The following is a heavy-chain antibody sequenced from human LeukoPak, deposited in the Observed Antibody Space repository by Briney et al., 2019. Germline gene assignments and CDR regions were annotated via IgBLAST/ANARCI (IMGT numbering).Heavy chain of an antibody. J-gene: IGHJ4*02. CDR2: IYYSGST. D-gene: IGHD1-14*01. Sequence: SETLSLTCTVSGGSISSYYWSWIRQPPGKGLEWIGYIYYSGSTNYNPSLKSRVTISVDTSKNQFSLKLSSVTAADTAVYYCARYPYRGYFDYWGQGTLVTVSS. CDR1: GGSISSYY. CDR3: ARYPYRGYFDY. V-gene: IGHV4-59*01.